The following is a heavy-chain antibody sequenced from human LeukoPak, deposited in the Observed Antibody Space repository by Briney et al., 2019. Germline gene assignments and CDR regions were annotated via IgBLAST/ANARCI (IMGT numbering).Heavy chain of an antibody. CDR1: GYTFTSYA. D-gene: IGHD3-22*01. J-gene: IGHJ4*02. CDR2: INAGNGNT. Sequence: ASVKVSCKASGYTFTSYAMHWVRQAPGQRLEWMGWINAGNGNTKYSQKFQGRVAITRDTSASTAYMELSSLRAEDTAVYYCARDPTEGSSGSPFDYWGQGTLVTVSS. CDR3: ARDPTEGSSGSPFDY. V-gene: IGHV1-3*01.